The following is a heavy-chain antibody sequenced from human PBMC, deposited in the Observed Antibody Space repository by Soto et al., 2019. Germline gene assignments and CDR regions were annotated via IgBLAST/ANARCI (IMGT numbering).Heavy chain of an antibody. J-gene: IGHJ3*02. CDR2: INWNDDE. D-gene: IGHD5-12*01. CDR1: GFSLNTRAVG. V-gene: IGHV2-5*01. Sequence: QITLKESGPTLVKPTQTLTLTCTFSGFSLNTRAVGVGWIRQAPGKALEWLALINWNDDERYSPSLKDRLTITTDTSKNHVVLTRTNIGPVDTATYYCAHRQDIGGFDIWGPGTAVTVS. CDR3: AHRQDIGGFDI.